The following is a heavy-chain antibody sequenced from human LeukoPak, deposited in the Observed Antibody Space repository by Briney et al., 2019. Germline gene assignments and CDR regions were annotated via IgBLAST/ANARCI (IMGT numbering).Heavy chain of an antibody. V-gene: IGHV3-9*01. CDR3: ALGMAPDGCMDV. CDR1: GFTFDDYA. Sequence: SLRLSCAASGFTFDDYAMHWVRQAPGKGLEWVSGISWNSGSIGYADSVKGRFTISRDNAKNSLYLQMNSLRAEDTALYYCALGMAPDGCMDVWGQGTTVTVSS. J-gene: IGHJ6*02. CDR2: ISWNSGSI. D-gene: IGHD3-3*01.